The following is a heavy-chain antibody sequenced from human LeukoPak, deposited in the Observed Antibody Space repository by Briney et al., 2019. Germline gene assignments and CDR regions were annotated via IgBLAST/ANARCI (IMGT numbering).Heavy chain of an antibody. V-gene: IGHV3-30*02. CDR2: IRYDGSNK. Sequence: AGGSLRLSCGASGFIFSAYGMHWVRQAPGKGLEWVAVIRYDGSNKDYADSVKGRFTISRDNSQNTLYLQMNSLRAEDTAVHYCATARNDYDTNGFSVLDYWGQGTLVTVSS. J-gene: IGHJ4*02. D-gene: IGHD3-22*01. CDR1: GFIFSAYG. CDR3: ATARNDYDTNGFSVLDY.